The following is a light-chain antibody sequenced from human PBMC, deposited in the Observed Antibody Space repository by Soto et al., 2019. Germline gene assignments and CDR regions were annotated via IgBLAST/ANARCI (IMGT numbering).Light chain of an antibody. Sequence: EIVMTQSPATLSVSPLESATLSCRASESVSSNLAWYQQKPGQAPRLLIYGASTRATGIPARFSGSGSGTDFTLTISRLEPEDFAVYYCQQCGSSSTFGQGTRLEI. V-gene: IGKV3-15*01. CDR1: ESVSSN. CDR3: QQCGSSST. CDR2: GAS. J-gene: IGKJ5*01.